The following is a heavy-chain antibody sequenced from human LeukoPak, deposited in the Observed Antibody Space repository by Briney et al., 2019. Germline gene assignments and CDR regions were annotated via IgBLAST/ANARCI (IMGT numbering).Heavy chain of an antibody. Sequence: PGGSLSLSGAASGFTFSSFALTWVGQAPGKGLEWVSAISGSGASTYYADSVKGRFTISRDNSKNTLYLQMNSLRAEDTAVYYCARDDVAVTGALDFWGQGTLVTVSS. J-gene: IGHJ4*02. V-gene: IGHV3-23*01. CDR1: GFTFSSFA. CDR3: ARDDVAVTGALDF. D-gene: IGHD6-19*01. CDR2: ISGSGAST.